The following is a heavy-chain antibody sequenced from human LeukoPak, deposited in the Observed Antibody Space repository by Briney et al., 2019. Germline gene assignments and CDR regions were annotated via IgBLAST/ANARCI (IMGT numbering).Heavy chain of an antibody. CDR1: GFTFRDYY. CDR3: ARGQYSGSYYDWFDP. CDR2: ISSSGSTI. V-gene: IGHV3-11*01. Sequence: GGSLRLSCAASGFTFRDYYMSWIRQAPGKGLEWVSYISSSGSTIYYADSVKGRFTISRDNAKNSLYLQMNSLRAEDTAVYYCARGQYSGSYYDWFDPWGQGTLVTVSS. D-gene: IGHD1-26*01. J-gene: IGHJ5*02.